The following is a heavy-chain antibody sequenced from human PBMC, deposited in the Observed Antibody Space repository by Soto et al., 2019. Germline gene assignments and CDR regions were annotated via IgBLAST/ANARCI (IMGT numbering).Heavy chain of an antibody. V-gene: IGHV3-23*01. Sequence: GGSLRLSCAVSGFTFNTDVMSWVRQAPGKGLEWVASISASGGTTNYADSVKGRFTISRDNSRNTLYLQVNSLRVEDTALYYCARRPVGRYFDFWGQGTLVTSPQ. CDR2: ISASGGTT. CDR3: ARRPVGRYFDF. J-gene: IGHJ4*02. CDR1: GFTFNTDV. D-gene: IGHD1-26*01.